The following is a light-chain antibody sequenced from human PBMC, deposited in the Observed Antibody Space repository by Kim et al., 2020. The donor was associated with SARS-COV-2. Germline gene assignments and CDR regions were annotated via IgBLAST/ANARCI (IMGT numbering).Light chain of an antibody. J-gene: IGLJ3*02. Sequence: SVKLTCTLSSGHSSYIIAWHQQQPGKAPRYLMKLEGSGSYNKGSGVPDRFSGSSSGADRYLTISNLQSEDEADYYCETWDSNNWVFGGGTKLTVL. V-gene: IGLV4-60*03. CDR1: SGHSSYI. CDR2: LEGSGSY. CDR3: ETWDSNNWV.